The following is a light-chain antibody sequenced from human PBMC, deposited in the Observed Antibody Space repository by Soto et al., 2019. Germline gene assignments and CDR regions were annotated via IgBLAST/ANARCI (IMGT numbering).Light chain of an antibody. J-gene: IGKJ1*01. CDR1: QSISTY. V-gene: IGKV1-39*01. CDR3: LQDYNYPRT. CDR2: AAS. Sequence: DIQMTQSPSSLSASVGDRVTITCRASQSISTYLTWYQQKSGKAPELLIYAASTLQSGVPSRFSGSGSGTDFTLTISSLQPEDFATYYCLQDYNYPRTFGQGTKVDNK.